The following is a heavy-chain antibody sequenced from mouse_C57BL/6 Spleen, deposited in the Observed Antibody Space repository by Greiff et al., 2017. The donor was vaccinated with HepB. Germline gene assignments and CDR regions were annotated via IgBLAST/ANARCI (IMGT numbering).Heavy chain of an antibody. J-gene: IGHJ4*01. Sequence: EVQVVESGGDLVKPGGSLKLSCAASGFTFSSYGMSWVRQTPDKRLEWVATISSGGSYTYYPDSVKGRFTISRDNAKNTLYLQMSSLKSEDTAMYYFARLLSLRDYAMDYWGQGTSVTVSS. V-gene: IGHV5-6*01. CDR2: ISSGGSYT. CDR3: ARLLSLRDYAMDY. CDR1: GFTFSSYG. D-gene: IGHD6-1*01.